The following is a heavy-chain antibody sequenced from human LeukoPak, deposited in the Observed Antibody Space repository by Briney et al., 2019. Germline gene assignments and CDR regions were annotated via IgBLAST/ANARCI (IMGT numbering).Heavy chain of an antibody. D-gene: IGHD1-1*01. CDR3: ARAGNWNDGSGWFDP. J-gene: IGHJ5*02. V-gene: IGHV1-2*02. CDR2: INPNSGGT. CDR1: GYTFTGYY. Sequence: GSVKVSCKASGYTFTGYYMHWVRQAPGQGLEWMGWINPNSGGTNYAQKFQGRVTMTRDTSISTAYMELSRLRSDDTAVYYCARAGNWNDGSGWFDPWGQGTLVAVSS.